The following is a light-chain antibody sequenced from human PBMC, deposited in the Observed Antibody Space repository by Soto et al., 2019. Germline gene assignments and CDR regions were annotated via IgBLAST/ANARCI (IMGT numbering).Light chain of an antibody. J-gene: IGKJ1*01. Sequence: IVLTKSPATLSLSPGERATLSCRASQSVSTYLAWYQQKPGQAPRLLIYGASSRATGIPDRFSGSGSGTDFTLTISRLEPEDFAVYYCQQYGSSPLAFGQGTKVDIK. CDR1: QSVSTY. V-gene: IGKV3-20*01. CDR2: GAS. CDR3: QQYGSSPLA.